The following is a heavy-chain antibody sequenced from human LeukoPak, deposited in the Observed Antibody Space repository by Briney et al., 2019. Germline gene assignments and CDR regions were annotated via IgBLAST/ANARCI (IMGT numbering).Heavy chain of an antibody. CDR2: ISGSGIST. CDR1: GFTFSSYA. V-gene: IGHV3-23*01. J-gene: IGHJ6*03. D-gene: IGHD3-10*01. CDR3: AKGRRVGELLTLMDV. Sequence: GGSLRLSRAASGFTFSSYAMNWVRQAPGKGLEWVSHISGSGISTYYADSVKGRFTFSRDNSKNTLYLQMNSLRAEDTAVYYCAKGRRVGELLTLMDVWGKGTTVTVSS.